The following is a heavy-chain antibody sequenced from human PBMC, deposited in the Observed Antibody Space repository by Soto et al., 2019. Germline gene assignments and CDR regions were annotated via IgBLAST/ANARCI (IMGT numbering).Heavy chain of an antibody. J-gene: IGHJ4*01. CDR2: IASYNDNT. V-gene: IGHV1-18*04. CDR3: TRALDPYSHAYAY. Sequence: GASVKFSCKASGYRFKDYGINWGRQAPGQGLECVGWIASYNDNTIYAQRLQGRVTMTTXTSXSXXXMXLRSLRSDDQAVYSCTRALDPYSHAYAYWG. CDR1: GYRFKDYG. D-gene: IGHD5-18*01.